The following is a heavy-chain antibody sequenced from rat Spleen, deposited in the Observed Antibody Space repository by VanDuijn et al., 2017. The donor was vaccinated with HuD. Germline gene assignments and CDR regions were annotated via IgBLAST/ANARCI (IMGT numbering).Heavy chain of an antibody. V-gene: IGHV4-2*01. CDR3: VREDAGINY. D-gene: IGHD1-4*01. CDR1: GFNFKDYW. J-gene: IGHJ2*01. Sequence: EVKLVESGGGLVQPGRSLKLSCAASGFNFKDYWMGWVRQAPGKGLEWIGEINRDSSIKKYKSSLKDKFTISRDNGQNTLYLQMSKLGSEDTAIYYCVREDAGINYWGQGVMVTVSS. CDR2: INRDSSIK.